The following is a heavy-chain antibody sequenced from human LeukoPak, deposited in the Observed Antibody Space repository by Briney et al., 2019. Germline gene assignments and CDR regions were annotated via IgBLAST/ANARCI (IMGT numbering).Heavy chain of an antibody. CDR3: ARDPRVVVPAASFDY. CDR2: IYYSGST. D-gene: IGHD2-2*01. V-gene: IGHV4-39*07. J-gene: IGHJ4*02. CDR1: GGSISSSSYY. Sequence: PSETLSLTCTVSGGSISSSSYYWGWIRQPPGKGLEWIGSIYYSGSTYYNPSLKSRVTISVDTSKNQFSLKLSSVTAADTAGYYCARDPRVVVPAASFDYWGQGTLVTVSS.